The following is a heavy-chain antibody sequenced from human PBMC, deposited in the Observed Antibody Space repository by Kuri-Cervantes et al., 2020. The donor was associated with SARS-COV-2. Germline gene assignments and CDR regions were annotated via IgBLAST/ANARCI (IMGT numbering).Heavy chain of an antibody. V-gene: IGHV3-7*01. D-gene: IGHD7-27*01. Sequence: LSLTCAASGFTFSRNWMSWVRQAPGKGLEWVANIKQDGSEKYYVDSVKGRFTISRDNAKKSLYLQMSSLRAEDTAVYYCARDLRLGKSLDYWGQGTLVTVSS. CDR3: ARDLRLGKSLDY. CDR2: IKQDGSEK. CDR1: GFTFSRNW. J-gene: IGHJ4*02.